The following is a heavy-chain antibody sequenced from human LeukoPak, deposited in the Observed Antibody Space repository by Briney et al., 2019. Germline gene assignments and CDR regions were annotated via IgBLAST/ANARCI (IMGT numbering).Heavy chain of an antibody. D-gene: IGHD3/OR15-3a*01. J-gene: IGHJ4*02. V-gene: IGHV3-23*01. CDR2: IRGSGETA. CDR3: AKDLSSGTGRGFDY. CDR1: GFPFSAYA. Sequence: GGSLRLSCVASGFPFSAYAMSWVRHAPRKGLDWVSGIRGSGETAYYAESVKGRFIIQRDNSKNPLYLQMNSLRAEDTALYYCAKDLSSGTGRGFDYWGQGTLVTVSS.